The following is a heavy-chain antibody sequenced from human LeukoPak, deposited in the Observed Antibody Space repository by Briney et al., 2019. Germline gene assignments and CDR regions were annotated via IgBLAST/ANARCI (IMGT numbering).Heavy chain of an antibody. CDR1: GFTFSNAW. D-gene: IGHD3-22*01. J-gene: IGHJ4*02. CDR3: TTGDYDSSGYCDY. CDR2: IKSKTDGGTT. V-gene: IGHV3-15*01. Sequence: GGSLRLSCAAYGFTFSNAWMSWVRQAPGKGLEWVGRIKSKTDGGTTDYAAPVKGRFTISRDDSKNTLYLQMNSLKTEDTAVYYCTTGDYDSSGYCDYWGQGTLVTVSS.